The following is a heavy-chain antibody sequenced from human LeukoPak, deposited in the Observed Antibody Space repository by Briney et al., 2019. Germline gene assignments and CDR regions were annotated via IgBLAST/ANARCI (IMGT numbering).Heavy chain of an antibody. Sequence: PGRSLRLSCAASGFTFDDYAMHWVRQAPGKGLEWVSGISWNSGSIGYADSVKGRFTISRDNAKNTLYLQMNSLRAEDTAVYYCARGKRIVGATTRDYWGQGTLVTVSS. D-gene: IGHD1-26*01. CDR3: ARGKRIVGATTRDY. J-gene: IGHJ4*02. CDR1: GFTFDDYA. CDR2: ISWNSGSI. V-gene: IGHV3-9*01.